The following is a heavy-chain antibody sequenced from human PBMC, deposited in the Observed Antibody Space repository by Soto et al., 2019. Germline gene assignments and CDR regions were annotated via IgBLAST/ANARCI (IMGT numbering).Heavy chain of an antibody. CDR2: ISWKDEK. J-gene: IGHJ4*02. D-gene: IGHD1-26*01. CDR1: GFSLSTSGAG. Sequence: SGHTLVNPTPTLTVTCTFSGFSLSTSGAGVGWIRQSPGKAPEWLALISWKDEKRYNPGLKSRLTITKDTSKNQVVLTMTDLDPVDTATYFCAHRYGGNYYRWYFDSWGQGTLVTVSS. CDR3: AHRYGGNYYRWYFDS. V-gene: IGHV2-5*01.